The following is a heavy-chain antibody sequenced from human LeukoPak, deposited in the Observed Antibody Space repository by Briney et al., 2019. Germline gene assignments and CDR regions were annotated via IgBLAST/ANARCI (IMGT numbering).Heavy chain of an antibody. CDR3: ARSISGYSSSWYKGHFDY. V-gene: IGHV3-30*03. Sequence: PGGSLRLSCAASGFTFSNYGMHWVRQAPGKGLEWVAVVSYDGSKKYYADSVKGRFTISRDNSKNTLYLQMNNLRAEDTAVYYCARSISGYSSSWYKGHFDYWGQGTLVTVSS. J-gene: IGHJ4*02. D-gene: IGHD6-13*01. CDR1: GFTFSNYG. CDR2: VSYDGSKK.